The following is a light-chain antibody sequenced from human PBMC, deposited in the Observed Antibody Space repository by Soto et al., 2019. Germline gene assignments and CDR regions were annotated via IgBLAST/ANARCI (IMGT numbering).Light chain of an antibody. CDR2: GAS. J-gene: IGKJ5*01. Sequence: EIVLTQSPGTLSLSPGERATLSCRASQSVSGNYIAWCQQKPGQAPRLLIYGASRRATGIPDRFSGSASGTDFTLTISRLQPEDFAVYFCQQYSDLPLTFGQGTRLEIK. V-gene: IGKV3-20*01. CDR3: QQYSDLPLT. CDR1: QSVSGNY.